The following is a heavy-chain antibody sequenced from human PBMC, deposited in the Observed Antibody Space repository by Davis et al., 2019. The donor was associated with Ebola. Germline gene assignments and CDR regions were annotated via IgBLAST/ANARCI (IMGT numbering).Heavy chain of an antibody. CDR3: ARHLSVRRGDNWFDP. CDR2: IDPSDSYT. J-gene: IGHJ5*02. V-gene: IGHV5-10-1*01. CDR1: GYSFTSYW. Sequence: PGGSLRLSCKGSGYSFTSYWISWVRQMPGKGLEWMGRIDPSDSYTNYSPSFQGHVTISADKSISTAYLQWSSLKASDTAMYYCARHLSVRRGDNWFDPWGQGTLVTVSS. D-gene: IGHD2/OR15-2a*01.